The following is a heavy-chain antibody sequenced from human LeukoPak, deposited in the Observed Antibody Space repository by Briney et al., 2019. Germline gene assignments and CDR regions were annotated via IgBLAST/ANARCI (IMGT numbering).Heavy chain of an antibody. Sequence: PSQTLSLTCTVSGGSISSGSYYWGWIRQPPGKGLEWIGSIYHSGSTYYNPSLKSRVTISVDTSKNQFSLKLSSVTAADTAVYYCARDSDYREYFQHWGQGTLVTVSS. D-gene: IGHD3-22*01. CDR1: GGSISSGSYY. V-gene: IGHV4-39*07. CDR2: IYHSGST. CDR3: ARDSDYREYFQH. J-gene: IGHJ1*01.